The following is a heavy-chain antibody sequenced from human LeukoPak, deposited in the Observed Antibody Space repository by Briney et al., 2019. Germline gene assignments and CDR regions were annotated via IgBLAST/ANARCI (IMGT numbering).Heavy chain of an antibody. CDR2: INHSGST. Sequence: SETLSLTCAVYGGSFSGYYWSWIRQPPGKGLEWIGEINHSGSTNYNPSLKSQVTISVDTSKNQFSLKLSSVTAADTAVYYCARVVRPGLMVYATREVHFDYWGQGTLVTVSS. D-gene: IGHD2-8*01. CDR3: ARVVRPGLMVYATREVHFDY. CDR1: GGSFSGYY. J-gene: IGHJ4*02. V-gene: IGHV4-34*01.